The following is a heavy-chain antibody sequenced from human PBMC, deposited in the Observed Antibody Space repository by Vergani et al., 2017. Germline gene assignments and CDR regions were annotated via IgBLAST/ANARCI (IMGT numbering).Heavy chain of an antibody. CDR1: GFKFSDHY. D-gene: IGHD1-20*01. Sequence: LEESGGGSVKPGGSLRLSCAASGFKFSDHYMSWIRQGPGKGLEWVSHISPGASTVSYTDSVTGRFTVSRDNDNNSLTLDMTTLRVEDTAVYYGPKNPGISATRHYYAMDVWGQGTTVTVSS. CDR2: ISPGASTV. CDR3: PKNPGISATRHYYAMDV. V-gene: IGHV3-11*04. J-gene: IGHJ6*02.